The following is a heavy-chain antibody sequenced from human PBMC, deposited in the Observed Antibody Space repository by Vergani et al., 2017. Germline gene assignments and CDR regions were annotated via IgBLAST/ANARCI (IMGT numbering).Heavy chain of an antibody. V-gene: IGHV3-23*01. Sequence: EVQLLESGGGLVQPGGSLRLSCAASGFTFSSYAMSWVRQAPGKGLEWVSAISGSGGSTYYADSVKGRFTISRDNSKNTLYLQMNSLRAEDTAVYYCARAEGDYYDSSGYHEYFQHWGQGTLVTVSS. CDR2: ISGSGGST. D-gene: IGHD3-22*01. J-gene: IGHJ1*01. CDR1: GFTFSSYA. CDR3: ARAEGDYYDSSGYHEYFQH.